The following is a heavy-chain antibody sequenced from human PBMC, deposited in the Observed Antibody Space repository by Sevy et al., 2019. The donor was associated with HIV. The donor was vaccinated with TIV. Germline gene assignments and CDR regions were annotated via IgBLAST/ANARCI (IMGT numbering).Heavy chain of an antibody. CDR2: IYYSGST. V-gene: IGHV4-39*01. Sequence: SETLSLTCTVSGGSISSSSYYWGWIRQPPGKGLEWIGSIYYSGSTYYNPSLKSRVTISVDTSKNQFSLKLSSVTAADTAVYYCARHRYYDILRGDLFDYWGQGTLVTVSS. J-gene: IGHJ4*02. CDR3: ARHRYYDILRGDLFDY. D-gene: IGHD3-9*01. CDR1: GGSISSSSYY.